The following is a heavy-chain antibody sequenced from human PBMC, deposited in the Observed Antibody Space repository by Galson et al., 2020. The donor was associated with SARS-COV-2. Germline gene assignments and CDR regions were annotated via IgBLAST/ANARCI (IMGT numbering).Heavy chain of an antibody. Sequence: GGPLRPSCAAPGFTFSSYGMHGVRQPPGKGLEWVAILSFEGINEYYADSVKGRFTIPRDNSKNALYLQMNSLRAADTEVYYCAKNSPITLFRGPMAVWGKGTTVTISS. CDR3: AKNSPITLFRGPMAV. J-gene: IGHJ6*03. CDR2: LSFEGINE. D-gene: IGHD3-10*01. CDR1: GFTFSSYG. V-gene: IGHV3-30*18.